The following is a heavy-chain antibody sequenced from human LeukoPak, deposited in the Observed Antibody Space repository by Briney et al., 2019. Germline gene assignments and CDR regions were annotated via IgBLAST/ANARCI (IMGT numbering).Heavy chain of an antibody. V-gene: IGHV3-74*01. Sequence: GGSLRLSCAASGFTFSSYWMHWVRQAPGKGLVWVSRINSDGSSTSYADSVKGRFTISRDNAKNTLYLQMNSLRAEDTAVYYCARGQNKLRLGSYLDYWGQGTLVTVSS. J-gene: IGHJ4*02. CDR2: INSDGSST. CDR3: ARGQNKLRLGSYLDY. CDR1: GFTFSSYW. D-gene: IGHD3-16*01.